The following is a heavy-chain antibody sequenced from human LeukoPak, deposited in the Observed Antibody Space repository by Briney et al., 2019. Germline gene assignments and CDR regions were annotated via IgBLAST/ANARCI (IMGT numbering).Heavy chain of an antibody. CDR1: GFSLSINA. J-gene: IGHJ4*02. V-gene: IGHV3-23*01. D-gene: IGHD2-2*01. CDR3: AKEEVPNDY. Sequence: GGSLRLSCAVSGFSLSINAMCWVRQAPGKGLEWVSGLSRDADKTYYADSVQGRFTISRDTSKNTLYLQMDTLRVEDTAIYYCAKEEVPNDYRGQGTLVTVSS. CDR2: LSRDADKT.